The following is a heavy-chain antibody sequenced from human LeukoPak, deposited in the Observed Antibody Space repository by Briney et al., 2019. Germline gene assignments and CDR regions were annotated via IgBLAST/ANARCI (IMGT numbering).Heavy chain of an antibody. V-gene: IGHV1-46*01. CDR1: GYTFTSYY. J-gene: IGHJ4*02. CDR3: ARDGTFGGYSYGLAYFDY. D-gene: IGHD5-18*01. Sequence: ASVKVSCKASGYTFTSYYMHRVRQAPGQGLEWMGIINPSGGSTSYAQKFQGRVTMTRDTSTSTVYMELSSLRSEDTAVYYCARDGTFGGYSYGLAYFDYWGQGTLVTVSS. CDR2: INPSGGST.